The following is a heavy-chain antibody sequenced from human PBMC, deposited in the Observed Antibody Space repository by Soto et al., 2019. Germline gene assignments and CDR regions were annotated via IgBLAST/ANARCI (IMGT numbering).Heavy chain of an antibody. CDR3: ARGIFGSGTANDY. V-gene: IGHV3-74*01. D-gene: IGHD3-10*01. CDR2: INGDGSGT. Sequence: EVQLVESGGGLVQPGGSLRLSCAASGITFSGSWMHWVRQAPGKGLVWVSRINGDGSGTSYADFVKGRFTISRDDAENTLFLQMNGLRAEDTSVYYCARGIFGSGTANDYWGQGTLITVSS. J-gene: IGHJ4*02. CDR1: GITFSGSW.